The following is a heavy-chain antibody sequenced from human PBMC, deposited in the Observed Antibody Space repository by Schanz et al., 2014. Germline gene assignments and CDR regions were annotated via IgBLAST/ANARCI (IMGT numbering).Heavy chain of an antibody. CDR1: GFTFSSHW. J-gene: IGHJ5*02. V-gene: IGHV3-74*01. Sequence: EVQLVESGGGLVQPGGSLRLSCSASGFTFSSHWMHWVRQDPGKGLVWVARINSVGSNTDYADSVTGRFTISRDNAKNSLYLQMTSLRAEDTAVYYCAKDAPYPFDLWGQGTLVTVSS. CDR3: AKDAPYPFDL. CDR2: INSVGSNT.